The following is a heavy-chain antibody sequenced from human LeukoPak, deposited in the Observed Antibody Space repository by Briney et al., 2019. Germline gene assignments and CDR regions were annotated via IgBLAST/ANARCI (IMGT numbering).Heavy chain of an antibody. CDR1: GFXFTNYW. CDR3: ARDRGYSGSYFDN. CDR2: IKQDGSEK. Sequence: PGGSLRLSCAASGFXFTNYWITWVRQAPGKGLEWVANIKQDGSEKYYVDSVKGRFTISRDNAKNSLYLQMSSLRAEDTAVYYCARDRGYSGSYFDNWGQGTLVTVSS. V-gene: IGHV3-7*04. J-gene: IGHJ4*02. D-gene: IGHD1-26*01.